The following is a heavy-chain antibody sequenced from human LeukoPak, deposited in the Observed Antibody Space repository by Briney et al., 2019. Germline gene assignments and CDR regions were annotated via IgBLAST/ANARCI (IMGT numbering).Heavy chain of an antibody. CDR2: IYSGGST. J-gene: IGHJ2*01. V-gene: IGHV3-66*02. D-gene: IGHD3-22*01. CDR1: GFIVSTHY. Sequence: GGSLRLSCAASGFIVSTHYMSWVRQAPGKGLEWVSVIYSGGSTYYADSVKGRFTMSSDNSKNTLYLQLRPEDTAVYYCLKKNAYYTSEFFNGWWYFDLWGRGARVTVAS. CDR3: LKKNAYYTSEFFNGWWYFDL.